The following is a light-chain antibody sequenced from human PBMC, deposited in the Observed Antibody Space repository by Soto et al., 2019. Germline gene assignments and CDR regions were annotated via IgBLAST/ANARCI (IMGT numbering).Light chain of an antibody. V-gene: IGKV3-11*01. CDR2: AAT. Sequence: EIVLTQTPATLSLSPGERATLSCSASQSVSSYLAWYQQKPGQAPRLLISAATNRATGIPARFSGSGSRTDFTLTISSLEPEDFAVYYCQQRSNWPFTFGPGTNVDIK. CDR1: QSVSSY. J-gene: IGKJ3*01. CDR3: QQRSNWPFT.